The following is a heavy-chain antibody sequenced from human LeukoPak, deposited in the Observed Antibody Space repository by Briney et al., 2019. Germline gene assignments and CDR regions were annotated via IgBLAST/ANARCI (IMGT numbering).Heavy chain of an antibody. Sequence: GGSLRLSCAASGFTFSSYGMHWVRQAPGKGLEWVAVISYDGSNKYYADSVKGRFTISRDNSKNMLYLQMNSLRAEDTAVYYCASNVGMDVWGQGTTVTVSS. J-gene: IGHJ6*02. CDR2: ISYDGSNK. CDR3: ASNVGMDV. V-gene: IGHV3-30*03. CDR1: GFTFSSYG.